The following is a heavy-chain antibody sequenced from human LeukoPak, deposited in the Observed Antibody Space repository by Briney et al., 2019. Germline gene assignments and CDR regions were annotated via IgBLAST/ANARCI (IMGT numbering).Heavy chain of an antibody. CDR1: GGSISSYY. Sequence: SETLSLTRTVSGGSISSYYWSWIRQPPGKGLEWIGYIYYSGSTNYNPSLKSRVTISVDTSKNQFSLKLSSVTAADTAVYYCARVATRGRATDYWGQGTLVTVSS. D-gene: IGHD5-12*01. V-gene: IGHV4-59*01. J-gene: IGHJ4*02. CDR3: ARVATRGRATDY. CDR2: IYYSGST.